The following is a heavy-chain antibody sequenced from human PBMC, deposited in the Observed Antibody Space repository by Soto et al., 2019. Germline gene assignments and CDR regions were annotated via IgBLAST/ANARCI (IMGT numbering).Heavy chain of an antibody. CDR2: ISAYNGDT. D-gene: IGHD3-10*01. CDR1: GYTFTSYG. CDR3: ARYADGSGSYLY. V-gene: IGHV1-18*01. Sequence: ASVKVSCKASGYTFTSYGISWVRQAPGQGLEWMGWISAYNGDTNYLQKLQGRVTMTTDTSTSTAYMELRSLRSDDTAVYYCARYADGSGSYLYWGQGTLVTVSS. J-gene: IGHJ4*02.